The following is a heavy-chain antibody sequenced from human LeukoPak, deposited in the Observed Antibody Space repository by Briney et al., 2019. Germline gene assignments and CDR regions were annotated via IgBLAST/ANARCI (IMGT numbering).Heavy chain of an antibody. D-gene: IGHD5-24*01. Sequence: ASVKVSRKASGYTFTDYYMHWVRQAPGQGLEWMGWIIPNSGDTDYAQKFQGRVTMTRDTSISTAYMELSRLRSDDTAVYYCARDKMATNPLTLPYWGQGTLITVSS. CDR2: IIPNSGDT. CDR1: GYTFTDYY. CDR3: ARDKMATNPLTLPY. V-gene: IGHV1-2*02. J-gene: IGHJ4*02.